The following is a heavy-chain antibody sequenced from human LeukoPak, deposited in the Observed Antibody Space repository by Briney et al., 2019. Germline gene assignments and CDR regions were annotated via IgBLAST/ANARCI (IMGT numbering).Heavy chain of an antibody. CDR3: ARADYYGSGSDLGAFDI. CDR2: IIPIFGTA. D-gene: IGHD3-10*01. CDR1: GGTFSSYA. Sequence: SVKVSCKASGGTFSSYAISWVRQAPGQGLEWMGGIIPIFGTANYAQEFQGRVTITADESTSTAYMELSSLRSEDTAVYYCARADYYGSGSDLGAFDIWGQGTMVTVSS. J-gene: IGHJ3*02. V-gene: IGHV1-69*13.